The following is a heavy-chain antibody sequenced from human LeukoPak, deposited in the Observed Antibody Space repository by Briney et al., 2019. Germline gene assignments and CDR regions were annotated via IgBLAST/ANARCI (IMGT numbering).Heavy chain of an antibody. CDR3: ARTQHGEFDY. CDR1: GVSVSSDY. J-gene: IGHJ4*02. V-gene: IGHV4-4*07. Sequence: SETLSLTCTVSGVSVSSDYWSWIRQPAGKGLEWIGRMYTSGSTSYNPSLTSRVTMSVDTSKNQFSLKLRSVTAADTAVYYCARTQHGEFDYWGQGILVTVSS. D-gene: IGHD7-27*01. CDR2: MYTSGST.